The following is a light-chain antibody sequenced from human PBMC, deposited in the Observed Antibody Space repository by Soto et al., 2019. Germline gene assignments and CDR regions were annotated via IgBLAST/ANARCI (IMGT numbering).Light chain of an antibody. CDR3: SSYSGTNYHYV. J-gene: IGLJ1*01. V-gene: IGLV2-8*01. CDR2: EVS. CDR1: SSDVGGYNY. Sequence: QCALNQPPSASGSVGQAVTISCTGTSSDVGGYNYVSWYQQHPGKAPKLMIYEVSERPSGVPDRFSGSKSGNTASLTVSGLQADDEADYYCSSYSGTNYHYVFGTGTKVTV.